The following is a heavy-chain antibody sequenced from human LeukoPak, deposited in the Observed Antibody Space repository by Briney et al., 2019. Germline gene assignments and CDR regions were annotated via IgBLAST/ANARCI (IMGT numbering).Heavy chain of an antibody. CDR2: ISSSSSYI. V-gene: IGHV3-21*01. J-gene: IGHJ5*02. CDR1: GFTFSSYS. D-gene: IGHD3-10*01. Sequence: GGSLRLSCAASGFTFSSYSMNRVRQAPGKGLEWVSSISSSSSYIYYADSVKGRFTISRDNAKNSLYLQMNSLRAEDTAVYYCAREAMVRGVIITLHNWFDPWGQGTLVTVSS. CDR3: AREAMVRGVIITLHNWFDP.